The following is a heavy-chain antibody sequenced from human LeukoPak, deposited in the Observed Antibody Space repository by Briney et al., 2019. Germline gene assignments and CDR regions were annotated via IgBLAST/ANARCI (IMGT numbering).Heavy chain of an antibody. V-gene: IGHV1-46*01. CDR2: IDPNGGGA. CDR1: GYTFTSYY. CDR3: AAWGSSSSPLPGMDV. Sequence: ASVKVPCKASGYTFTSYYMHWVRQAPGQGLEWMGVIDPNGGGANYPQKVQGRVTMTRDTSTSTVYMEMRSLRPEDTAVYYCAAWGSSSSPLPGMDVWGQGTTVTVSS. J-gene: IGHJ6*02. D-gene: IGHD6-13*01.